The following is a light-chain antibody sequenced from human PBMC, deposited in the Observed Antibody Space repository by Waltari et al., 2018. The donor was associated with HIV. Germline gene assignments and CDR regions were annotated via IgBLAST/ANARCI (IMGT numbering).Light chain of an antibody. CDR1: NTDVGGYNS. J-gene: IGLJ2*01. Sequence: QSALTQPASVSGSPGQSITISCTGSNTDVGGYNSVSWYQKHPGKAPKLMIYEVSNRPSGVSNRFSGSKSGNTASLTISGLQTEDEADYYCSSYTSSNTLVFGGGTKLTVL. CDR3: SSYTSSNTLV. CDR2: EVS. V-gene: IGLV2-14*01.